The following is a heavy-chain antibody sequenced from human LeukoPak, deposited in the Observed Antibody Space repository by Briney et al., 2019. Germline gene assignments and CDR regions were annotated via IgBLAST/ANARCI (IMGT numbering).Heavy chain of an antibody. CDR2: IIPIFGTA. Sequence: SVKVSCKASGGTFSSYAISWVRQAPGQGLEWMGGIIPIFGTANYAQKFQGRVTITADESTSTAYMELSSLRSEDTAVYYCARGIWSATRVDYYLDNWGRGTLVTVSS. CDR1: GGTFSSYA. D-gene: IGHD5-24*01. J-gene: IGHJ4*02. CDR3: ARGIWSATRVDYYLDN. V-gene: IGHV1-69*13.